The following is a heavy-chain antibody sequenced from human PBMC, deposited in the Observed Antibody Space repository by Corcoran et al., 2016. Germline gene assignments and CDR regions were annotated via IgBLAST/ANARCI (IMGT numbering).Heavy chain of an antibody. Sequence: EVQLVESGGGLVQPGGSLRLSCAASGFTFSSYWLHWVRQPPGKGLVWVSRINGDGSDTRNADSVNGRFTVSRDNAKNTLYLQMNSLRDDDTAVYYCARGDSTAMAADYWGQGTLVTVSS. CDR3: ARGDSTAMAADY. CDR2: INGDGSDT. V-gene: IGHV3-74*01. D-gene: IGHD5-18*01. CDR1: GFTFSSYW. J-gene: IGHJ4*02.